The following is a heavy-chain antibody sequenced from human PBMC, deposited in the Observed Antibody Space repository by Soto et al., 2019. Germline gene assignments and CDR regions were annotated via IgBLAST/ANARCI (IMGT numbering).Heavy chain of an antibody. D-gene: IGHD3-10*01. CDR1: GGSISSYY. V-gene: IGHV4-59*08. CDR3: ARQGFGPLHGLVDA. CDR2: VHHSWGS. J-gene: IGHJ6*02. Sequence: QVQLQESGPELVKPSETLSLSCTVSGGSISSYYWSWFRQSPGKRMEWIGYVHHSWGSSYNPSLQSRVAISLDTSKSQFSLKVTSVTATDTAVYYCARQGFGPLHGLVDAWGQGTTVTVSS.